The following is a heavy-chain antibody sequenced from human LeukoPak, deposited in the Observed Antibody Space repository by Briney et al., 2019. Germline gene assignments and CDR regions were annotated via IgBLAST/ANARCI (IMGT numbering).Heavy chain of an antibody. CDR3: ARGDYGSSFGNYFYYMDV. J-gene: IGHJ6*03. CDR1: GGTFSGYA. D-gene: IGHD4-17*01. Sequence: SVKVSCKASGGTFSGYAITWVRQAPGQGLEWMGGIITVSGTTYYAQYFQARVTITADESTSTAHMELSSLRSEDTAVYYCARGDYGSSFGNYFYYMDVWGTGTTVTVSS. V-gene: IGHV1-69*13. CDR2: IITVSGTT.